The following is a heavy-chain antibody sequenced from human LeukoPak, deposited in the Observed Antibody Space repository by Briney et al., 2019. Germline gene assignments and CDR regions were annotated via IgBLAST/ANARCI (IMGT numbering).Heavy chain of an antibody. J-gene: IGHJ3*01. CDR3: ARGSSSSWYSFDF. CDR2: IYFTGTT. Sequence: PSETLSLTCSVSGGSISSYYWIWIRQPAGKGLEWIGRIYFTGTTNYNPSLQSRVTMSVDTSKYQFSLELSSVTAAGTAVYYCARGSSSSWYSFDFWGQGTVVTVSS. V-gene: IGHV4-4*07. CDR1: GGSISSYY. D-gene: IGHD6-13*01.